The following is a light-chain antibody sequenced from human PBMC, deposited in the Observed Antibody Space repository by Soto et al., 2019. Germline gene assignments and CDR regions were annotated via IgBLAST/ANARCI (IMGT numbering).Light chain of an antibody. V-gene: IGKV3-11*01. CDR3: QERSNWPT. Sequence: EIVLTQSPATLSLSPGERATLSCRASQSVSKCLAWYQQKPGQAPRLLIYDASNRATGIPARFSGSGSGTDFTLTINSLEPEDFAVYYCQERSNWPTFGPGTKVDLK. CDR1: QSVSKC. J-gene: IGKJ3*01. CDR2: DAS.